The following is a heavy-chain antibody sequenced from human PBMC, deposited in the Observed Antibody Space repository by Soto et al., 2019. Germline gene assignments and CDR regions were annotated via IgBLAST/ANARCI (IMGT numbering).Heavy chain of an antibody. CDR2: ISGYTGNT. D-gene: IGHD3-10*01. V-gene: IGHV1-18*04. J-gene: IGHJ6*02. CDR1: GYTFTGYG. Sequence: QVQLVQSGAEVKKPGASVKVSCKASGYTFTGYGVSWVRQAPGQGLEWMGWISGYTGNTNYAQKLQGRVTMTTDTSTSTAYMELRSLRSDDTAVYYCARAGKYYYGSGSPYYYGMDVWGQGITVTVSS. CDR3: ARAGKYYYGSGSPYYYGMDV.